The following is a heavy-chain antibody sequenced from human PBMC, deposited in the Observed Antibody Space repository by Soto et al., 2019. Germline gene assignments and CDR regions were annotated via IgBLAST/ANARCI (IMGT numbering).Heavy chain of an antibody. CDR2: IKSKTDGGTT. Sequence: EVQLVESGGGLVKPGGSLRLSCAASGFTFSNAWMSWVRQAPGKGLEWVGRIKSKTDGGTTDYAAPVKGRFTISRDDSKNTLYLQMNSPNTEDTAVYYCTTDGLHLPYYYYYGIDVWGQGITVTVSS. CDR1: GFTFSNAW. J-gene: IGHJ6*02. CDR3: TTDGLHLPYYYYYGIDV. D-gene: IGHD5-12*01. V-gene: IGHV3-15*01.